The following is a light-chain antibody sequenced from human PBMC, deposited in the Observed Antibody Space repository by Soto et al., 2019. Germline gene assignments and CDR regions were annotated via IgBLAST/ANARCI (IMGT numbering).Light chain of an antibody. J-gene: IGLJ1*01. CDR2: DVA. V-gene: IGLV2-14*03. CDR3: SSYASTSALYV. Sequence: QSVLTQPASVSGSPVQSITISCTGTSSDIGDSNHVSWYQQHPGKAPELMIYDVASRPSGVSNRFSGSKSGNTASLTISGLQAEDEADYYCSSYASTSALYVFGTGTKLTVL. CDR1: SSDIGDSNH.